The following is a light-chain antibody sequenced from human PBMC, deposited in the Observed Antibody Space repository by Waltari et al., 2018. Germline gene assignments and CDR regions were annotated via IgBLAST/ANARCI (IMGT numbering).Light chain of an antibody. CDR1: QSLTKRY. J-gene: IGKJ2*01. V-gene: IGKV3-20*01. CDR3: QQYGSSIMYT. Sequence: VLKQSPGALSLPPGERVTLSCRASQSLTKRYLAWYQQKPGQAPRLLIYGASSRAAGIPDRFSGSGSGTDFTLTISRLEPEDFAVYYCQQYGSSIMYTFGQGTKLEIK. CDR2: GAS.